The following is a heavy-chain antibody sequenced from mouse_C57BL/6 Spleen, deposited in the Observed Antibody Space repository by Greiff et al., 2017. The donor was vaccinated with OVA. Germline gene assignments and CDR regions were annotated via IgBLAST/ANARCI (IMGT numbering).Heavy chain of an antibody. D-gene: IGHD2-4*01. CDR1: GYTFTEYT. Sequence: QVHVKQSGAELVKPGASVKLSCKASGYTFTEYTIHWVKQRSGQGLAWIGWFYPGSGSIKYNEKFKDKATLTADKSSSTVYMELSRLTSEDSAVYFCARHNGYDYDVDAMDYWGQGTSVTVSS. CDR2: FYPGSGSI. J-gene: IGHJ4*01. CDR3: ARHNGYDYDVDAMDY. V-gene: IGHV1-62-2*01.